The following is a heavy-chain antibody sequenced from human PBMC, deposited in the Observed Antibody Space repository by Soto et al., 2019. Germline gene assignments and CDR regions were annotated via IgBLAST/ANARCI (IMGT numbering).Heavy chain of an antibody. D-gene: IGHD3-10*01. V-gene: IGHV3-11*05. CDR2: INSSSSYT. CDR3: ARVLITMVRGVPIWFDP. Sequence: GGSLRLSCAASGFTFSDYYMSWISQAPGKGLEWVSYINSSSSYTNYADSVKGRFTISRDNSKNTLYLQMNSLRAEDTAVYYCARVLITMVRGVPIWFDPWGQGILVTVSS. CDR1: GFTFSDYY. J-gene: IGHJ5*02.